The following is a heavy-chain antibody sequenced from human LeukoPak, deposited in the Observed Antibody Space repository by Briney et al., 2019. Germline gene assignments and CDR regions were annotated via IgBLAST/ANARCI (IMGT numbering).Heavy chain of an antibody. V-gene: IGHV3-43*02. CDR1: GLNFGESA. Sequence: GGSLRLSCVASGLNFGESAMHWVRQAPGKGLEWVSLISADGGSAFSADSVKGRFSISRDNSKNSMYLQMDSLRSEDTAMYYCAKESGKFDYWGQGTLVVVSS. CDR3: AKESGKFDY. J-gene: IGHJ4*02. CDR2: ISADGGSA.